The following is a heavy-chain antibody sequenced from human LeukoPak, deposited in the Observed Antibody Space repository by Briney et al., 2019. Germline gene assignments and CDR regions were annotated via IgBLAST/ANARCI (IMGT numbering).Heavy chain of an antibody. CDR3: AKDGLWFGELPVY. D-gene: IGHD3-10*01. CDR1: GFIVSSTY. CDR2: ISGSGGCT. Sequence: GGSLRLSCAASGFIVSSTYMSWVRQAPGKGLEWVSAISGSGGCTYYADSVKGRFTISRDNSKNTLYLQMNSLRAEDTAVYYCAKDGLWFGELPVYWGQGALVTVSS. V-gene: IGHV3-23*01. J-gene: IGHJ4*02.